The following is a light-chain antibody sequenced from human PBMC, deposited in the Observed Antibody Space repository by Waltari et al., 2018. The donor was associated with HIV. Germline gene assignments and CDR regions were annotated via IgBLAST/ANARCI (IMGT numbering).Light chain of an antibody. J-gene: IGLJ2*01. V-gene: IGLV1-51*01. CDR2: DNK. CDR3: GTWDSSLSAVV. CDR1: SSNIGSNY. Sequence: QSVLTQPPSVSAAPGQMVTISCSGGSSNIGSNYVSWYQHLPGTAPKLLIYDNKERPSGIPDRFSASKSGTSVALDITGLQTGDEGDYYCGTWDSSLSAVVFGGGTKLTVL.